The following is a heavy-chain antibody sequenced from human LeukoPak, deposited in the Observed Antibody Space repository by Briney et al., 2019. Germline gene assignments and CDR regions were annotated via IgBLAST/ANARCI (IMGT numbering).Heavy chain of an antibody. J-gene: IGHJ2*01. V-gene: IGHV5-51*01. CDR1: GYSFTTYW. D-gene: IGHD1-1*01. Sequence: GESLKISCMGSGYSFTTYWIAWVRQMPGKGLEWMGIIYPGDSDTRYSPSFQGQVTISADKSISTAYLQWSSLKASDSAMYYCARRLDYWYFDLWGRGTLVTVSS. CDR3: ARRLDYWYFDL. CDR2: IYPGDSDT.